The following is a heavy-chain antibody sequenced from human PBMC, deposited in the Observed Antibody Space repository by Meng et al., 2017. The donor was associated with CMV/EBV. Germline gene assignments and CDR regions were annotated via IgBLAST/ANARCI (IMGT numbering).Heavy chain of an antibody. D-gene: IGHD2-2*01. CDR2: IRYDGSNK. CDR3: AKDRGDIVVVPAAISRGAFDI. CDR1: GFTFSSYG. Sequence: GESLKISCAASGFTFSSYGMHWVRQAPGKGLEGVAFIRYDGSNKYYADYVKGRFTISRDNSKNTLYLQMNSLRAEDTAVYYCAKDRGDIVVVPAAISRGAFDIWGQGTMVTVSS. J-gene: IGHJ3*02. V-gene: IGHV3-30*02.